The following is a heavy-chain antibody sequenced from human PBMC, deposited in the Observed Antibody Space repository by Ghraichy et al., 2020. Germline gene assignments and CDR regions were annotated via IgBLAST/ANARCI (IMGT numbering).Heavy chain of an antibody. V-gene: IGHV4-34*01. D-gene: IGHD6-13*01. J-gene: IGHJ4*02. CDR2: INHSGST. CDR1: GGSFSGYY. Sequence: SETLSLTCAVYGGSFSGYYWSWIRQPPGKGLEWIGEINHSGSTNYNPSLKSRVTISVDTSKNQFSLKLSSVTAADTAVYYCAFVGQQQHWALDYWGQGTLVPVSS. CDR3: AFVGQQQHWALDY.